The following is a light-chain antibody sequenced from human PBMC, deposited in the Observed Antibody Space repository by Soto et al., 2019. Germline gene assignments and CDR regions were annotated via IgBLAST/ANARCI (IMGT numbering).Light chain of an antibody. CDR1: QTISRW. J-gene: IGKJ5*01. CDR3: HSRA. V-gene: IGKV1-5*01. CDR2: DAS. Sequence: DIQLTQTPSTLSASVGDEVTITCRASQTISRWLAWYQQKPGRAPKLLIYDASTLESGVPSRFSGSGCETKFTLSISRLQPADFATYFCHSRAFGQGTRLEIK.